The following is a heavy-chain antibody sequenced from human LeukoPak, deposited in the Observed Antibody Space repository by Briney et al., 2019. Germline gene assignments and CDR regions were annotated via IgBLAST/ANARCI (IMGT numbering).Heavy chain of an antibody. J-gene: IGHJ4*02. CDR2: IYTSGST. CDR1: GGSISSYY. V-gene: IGHV4-4*07. Sequence: SETLSLTCTVSGGSISSYYWSWIRQPAGKGLEWIGRIYTSGSTNYNPSLKSRVTISVDTSKNQFSLKLSSVTAADTAVYYCARGPGNYYGSGSDYIDYWGQGTLVTVSS. D-gene: IGHD3-10*01. CDR3: ARGPGNYYGSGSDYIDY.